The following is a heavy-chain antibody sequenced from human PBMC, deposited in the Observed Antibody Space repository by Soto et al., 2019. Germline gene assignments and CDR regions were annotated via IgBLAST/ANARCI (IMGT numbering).Heavy chain of an antibody. CDR1: GGSFSGYY. D-gene: IGHD6-19*01. CDR2: INHSGST. CDR3: AKIAVAGTGNFEN. V-gene: IGHV4-34*01. J-gene: IGHJ4*02. Sequence: SETLSLTCAVYGGSFSGYYWSWIRQPPGKGLEWIGEINHSGSTNYNPSLKSRVTISVDTSKNQFSLKLSSVTAADTAVYYCAKIAVAGTGNFENWGQGTLVTVSS.